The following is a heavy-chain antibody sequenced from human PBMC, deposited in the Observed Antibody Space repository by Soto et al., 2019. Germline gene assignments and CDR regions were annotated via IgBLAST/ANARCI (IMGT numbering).Heavy chain of an antibody. CDR3: AREGRIAAAGYDY. CDR1: GYTFTSYY. CDR2: INPSGGST. J-gene: IGHJ4*02. Sequence: ASVKVSCKASGYTFTSYYMHWVRQAPGQGLEWMGIINPSGGSTSYAQKFRGRVTMTRDTSTSTVYMELSSLRSEDTAVHYCAREGRIAAAGYDYWGQGTLVTVSS. D-gene: IGHD6-13*01. V-gene: IGHV1-46*01.